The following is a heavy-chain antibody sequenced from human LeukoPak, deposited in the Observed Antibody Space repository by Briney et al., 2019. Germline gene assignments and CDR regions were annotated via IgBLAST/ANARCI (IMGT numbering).Heavy chain of an antibody. CDR1: GFTFTSYP. V-gene: IGHV3-23*01. CDR3: AREQFGGTTMDTFDP. D-gene: IGHD5-18*01. CDR2: VEGRGDRT. J-gene: IGHJ5*02. Sequence: GGSLRLSCAASGFTFTSYPMTWVRQAPGKGLEWVSTVEGRGDRTHYADSVKGRFTISRDNSKNTVFLQMDSLRVADTAIYYCAREQFGGTTMDTFDPWGQGTLVIVSS.